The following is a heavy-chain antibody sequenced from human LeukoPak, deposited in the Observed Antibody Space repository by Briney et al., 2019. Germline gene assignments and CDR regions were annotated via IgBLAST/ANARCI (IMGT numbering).Heavy chain of an antibody. Sequence: ASETLSLTCAVSGYSISSDYYWGWIRQPPGKGLEWIGTIYHSGSTYLNPSLKSRVTISVDTSTNQFSLNLNSVTAADTAVYYRTSGPNFYYFDYWGQGTLVTVSS. CDR1: GYSISSDYY. CDR3: TSGPNFYYFDY. J-gene: IGHJ4*02. V-gene: IGHV4-38-2*01. CDR2: IYHSGST. D-gene: IGHD3-3*01.